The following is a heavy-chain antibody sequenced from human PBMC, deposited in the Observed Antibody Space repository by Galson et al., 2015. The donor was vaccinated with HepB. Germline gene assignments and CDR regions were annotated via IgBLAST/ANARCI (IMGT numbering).Heavy chain of an antibody. V-gene: IGHV4-39*07. Sequence: ETLSLTCTVSGGSISRSSYYWAWIRQPPGKGLEWIGSIDYSGSTYYNPSLKSRISILLHTSKNQFSLKLTSVTPADTAVYYCARDVFVGQGTHFDYWGQGILVTVSS. D-gene: IGHD1-26*01. CDR2: IDYSGST. J-gene: IGHJ4*02. CDR3: ARDVFVGQGTHFDY. CDR1: GGSISRSSYY.